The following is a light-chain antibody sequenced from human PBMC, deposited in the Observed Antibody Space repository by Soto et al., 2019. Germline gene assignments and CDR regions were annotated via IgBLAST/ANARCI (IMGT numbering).Light chain of an antibody. CDR1: QSVSSW. V-gene: IGKV1-5*03. Sequence: DIQMTQSPSTLSASVGDRVTITCRASQSVSSWLAWYQQKPGKVPKLLIYKASTLESGVPSRFSGSGSGTAFTLTISSLQPDDFATYHCQQYNSNPLTVGGGTKVEIK. J-gene: IGKJ4*01. CDR3: QQYNSNPLT. CDR2: KAS.